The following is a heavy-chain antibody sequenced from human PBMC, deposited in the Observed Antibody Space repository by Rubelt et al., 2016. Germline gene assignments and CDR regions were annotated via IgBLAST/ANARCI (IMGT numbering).Heavy chain of an antibody. CDR2: IYYSGST. V-gene: IGHV4-59*06. J-gene: IGHJ4*02. CDR1: GGSISSYY. Sequence: QVQLQESGPGLVKPSETLSLTCTVSGGSISSYYWSWIRQPPGKGLEWIGYIYYSGSTYYNPSLKSRVTISVDTSKNQLSLKLSSVTAADTAVYYCARAGASRFLDYWGQGTLVTVSS. D-gene: IGHD6-19*01. CDR3: ARAGASRFLDY.